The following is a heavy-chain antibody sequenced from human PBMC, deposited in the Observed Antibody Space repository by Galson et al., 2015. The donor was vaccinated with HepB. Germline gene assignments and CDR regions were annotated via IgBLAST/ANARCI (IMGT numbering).Heavy chain of an antibody. CDR2: ISGSGGST. Sequence: SLRLSCAASGFTFSSYAMSWVRQAPGKGLEWVSAISGSGGSTYYADSVKGRFTISRDNSKNTLYLQMNSLRAEDTAVYYCAKDTGQGYHTDFWSGYDISDYYYYGMDVWGQGTTVTVSS. D-gene: IGHD3-3*01. CDR1: GFTFSSYA. CDR3: AKDTGQGYHTDFWSGYDISDYYYYGMDV. J-gene: IGHJ6*02. V-gene: IGHV3-23*01.